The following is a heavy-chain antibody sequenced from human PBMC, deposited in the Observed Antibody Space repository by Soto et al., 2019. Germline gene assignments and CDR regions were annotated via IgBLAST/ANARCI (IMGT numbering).Heavy chain of an antibody. CDR3: AKDRRMCSGGSCYRIFDY. J-gene: IGHJ4*02. CDR1: GFTFSSYG. D-gene: IGHD2-15*01. Sequence: QVQLVESGGGVVQPGRSLRLSCEASGFTFSSYGMHWVRQAPGKVLEWVAVISYDGSNKYYADSVKGRFTISRDNSKNTLYLQMNSLRAEDTAVYYCAKDRRMCSGGSCYRIFDYWGQGTLVTVSS. V-gene: IGHV3-30*18. CDR2: ISYDGSNK.